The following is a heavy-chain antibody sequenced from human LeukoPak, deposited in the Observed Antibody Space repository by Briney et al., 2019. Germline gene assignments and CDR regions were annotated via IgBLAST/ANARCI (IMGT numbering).Heavy chain of an antibody. J-gene: IGHJ6*02. CDR1: GYSFTNYW. Sequence: PGESLQISCLGSGYSFTNYWIAWVRQMPGKGLEWMGIIFPGDSDTRYSPSFQGQVTISADKSISTAYLQWSSLKASDTAMYYCARRSNYYYGMDVWGQGTTVTVSS. V-gene: IGHV5-51*01. CDR3: ARRSNYYYGMDV. CDR2: IFPGDSDT.